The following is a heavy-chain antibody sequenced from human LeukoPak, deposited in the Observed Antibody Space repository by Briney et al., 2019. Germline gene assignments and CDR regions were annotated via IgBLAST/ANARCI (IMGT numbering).Heavy chain of an antibody. Sequence: GGSLRLSCAASGFTFSSYGMHWVRQAPGKGQEWVAFIRYDGSNKYYADSVKGRFTISRDNSKNMLYLQMNSVRAEDTAVYYCAKDLEYISYYFDYWGQGTLVTVSS. CDR1: GFTFSSYG. D-gene: IGHD6-6*01. J-gene: IGHJ4*02. V-gene: IGHV3-30*02. CDR3: AKDLEYISYYFDY. CDR2: IRYDGSNK.